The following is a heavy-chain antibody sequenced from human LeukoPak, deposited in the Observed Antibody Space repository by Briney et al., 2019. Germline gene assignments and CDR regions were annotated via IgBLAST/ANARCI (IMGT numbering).Heavy chain of an antibody. Sequence: PLETLSLTCTVSGGSINSYYWNWIRQPPGKGLEWIGYIYYSGSTKYNPSLKSRVTISVDTSKNQFSLKLTSVTAADTAVYYCARDQRFTHWGQGTQVTVFS. V-gene: IGHV4-59*01. CDR3: ARDQRFTH. J-gene: IGHJ4*02. D-gene: IGHD5-24*01. CDR1: GGSINSYY. CDR2: IYYSGST.